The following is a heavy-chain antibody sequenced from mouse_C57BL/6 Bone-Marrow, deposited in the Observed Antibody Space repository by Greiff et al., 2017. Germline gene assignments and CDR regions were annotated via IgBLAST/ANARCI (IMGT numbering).Heavy chain of an antibody. V-gene: IGHV1-52*01. D-gene: IGHD1-1*01. Sequence: QVQLQQPGAELVRPGSSVKLSCKASGYTFTSYWMHWVKQRPIQGLEWIGNIDPSDSDTHYNQKFKDKATLTVDKSSSTAYMQLSSLTSEDSAVYSGAREGNCYYADAMDYWGQGTSVTVAS. J-gene: IGHJ4*01. CDR1: GYTFTSYW. CDR2: IDPSDSDT. CDR3: AREGNCYYADAMDY.